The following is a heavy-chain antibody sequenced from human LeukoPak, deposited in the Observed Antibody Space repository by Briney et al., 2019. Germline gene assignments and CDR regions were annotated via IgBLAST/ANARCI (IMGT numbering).Heavy chain of an antibody. CDR1: GFTFSSYA. V-gene: IGHV3-30-3*01. CDR3: AREGPGYSSSWYPYFDY. Sequence: GRSLRLSCAASGFTFSSYAMHWVRQAPGKGLEWVAVISYDGSNKYYADSVKGRFTISRDNSKNTLYLQMNSLRAEDTAVYYCAREGPGYSSSWYPYFDYWGQGTLVTVSS. D-gene: IGHD6-13*01. CDR2: ISYDGSNK. J-gene: IGHJ4*02.